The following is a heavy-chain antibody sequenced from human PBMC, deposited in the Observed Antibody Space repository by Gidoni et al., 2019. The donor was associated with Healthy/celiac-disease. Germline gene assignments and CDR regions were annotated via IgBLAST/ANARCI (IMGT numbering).Heavy chain of an antibody. CDR2: ISAYNGN. V-gene: IGHV1-18*01. CDR3: ARERGTVTTSPNYYYGMDV. J-gene: IGHJ6*02. CDR1: GYTFTSYG. D-gene: IGHD4-17*01. Sequence: QVQLVQSGAEVKKPGASVKVSCKASGYTFTSYGISWVRQAPGQGLEWMGWISAYNGNTMTTDTSTSTAYMELRSLRSDDTAVYYCARERGTVTTSPNYYYGMDVWGQGTTVTVSS.